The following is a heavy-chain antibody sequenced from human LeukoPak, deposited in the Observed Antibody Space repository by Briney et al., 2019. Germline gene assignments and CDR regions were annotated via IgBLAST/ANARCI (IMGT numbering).Heavy chain of an antibody. D-gene: IGHD2-15*01. Sequence: NTSETLSLTCTVSGASISSYYWTWIRQPPGKGLESIGYFHYTGNTNYNPSRKSRVTIAVDTSKNQFSLKVTSVTAADTAVYYCARLGLPNAFDIWGQGTMVTVSS. CDR3: ARLGLPNAFDI. CDR1: GASISSYY. CDR2: FHYTGNT. J-gene: IGHJ3*02. V-gene: IGHV4-59*08.